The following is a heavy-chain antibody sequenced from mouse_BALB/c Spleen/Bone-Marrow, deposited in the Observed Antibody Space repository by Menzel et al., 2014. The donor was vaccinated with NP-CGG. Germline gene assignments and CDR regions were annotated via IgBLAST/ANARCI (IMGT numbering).Heavy chain of an antibody. V-gene: IGHV1-18*01. Sequence: EVKLVESEAELVKPGASVKISCKASGYTFTDYNMDWVKQSHGKSLEWIGDINPNYDSTSYNQKFKGKATLTVDKSSSTAYMELRSLKSEDTAVYYCARGDYGSRFAYWGQGTLVTVSA. CDR3: ARGDYGSRFAY. CDR1: GYTFTDYN. J-gene: IGHJ3*01. D-gene: IGHD1-1*01. CDR2: INPNYDST.